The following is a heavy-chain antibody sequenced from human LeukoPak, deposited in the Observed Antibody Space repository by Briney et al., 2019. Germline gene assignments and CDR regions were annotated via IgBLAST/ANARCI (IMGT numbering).Heavy chain of an antibody. J-gene: IGHJ4*02. V-gene: IGHV1-69*13. CDR1: GGTFISYA. D-gene: IGHD6-19*01. CDR2: IIPIFGTA. CDR3: ARRGYSSGWYTEDY. Sequence: ASVKVSCKASGGTFISYAISWVRQAPGQGLEWMGGIIPIFGTANYVQKFQGRVTITADESTSTAYMELSSLRSEDTAVYYCARRGYSSGWYTEDYWGQGTLVTVSS.